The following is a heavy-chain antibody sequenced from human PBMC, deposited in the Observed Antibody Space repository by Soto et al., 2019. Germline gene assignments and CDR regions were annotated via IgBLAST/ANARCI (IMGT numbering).Heavy chain of an antibody. J-gene: IGHJ4*02. CDR3: AKQWDSSGWGHFDY. CDR2: ISGSGGST. Sequence: GSLRLSCAASGFTFSSYAMSWVRQAPGKGLEWVSAISGSGGSTYYADSVKGRFTISRDNSKNTSYLQMNSLRAEDTAVYYCAKQWDSSGWGHFDYWGPGTLVTVSS. V-gene: IGHV3-23*01. D-gene: IGHD6-19*01. CDR1: GFTFSSYA.